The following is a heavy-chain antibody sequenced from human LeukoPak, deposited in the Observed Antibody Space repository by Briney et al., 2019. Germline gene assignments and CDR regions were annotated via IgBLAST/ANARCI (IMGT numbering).Heavy chain of an antibody. Sequence: PSETLSLTCTVSGDSISSSSYYWGWIRQPPGKGLEWIASIYYSGSTYYNPSLKSRVTISVDTSKNQFSLKLSSVTAADTAVYYCARDHYDSSGYYYFDYWGQGTLVTVSP. V-gene: IGHV4-39*02. CDR1: GDSISSSSYY. D-gene: IGHD3-22*01. CDR2: IYYSGST. J-gene: IGHJ4*02. CDR3: ARDHYDSSGYYYFDY.